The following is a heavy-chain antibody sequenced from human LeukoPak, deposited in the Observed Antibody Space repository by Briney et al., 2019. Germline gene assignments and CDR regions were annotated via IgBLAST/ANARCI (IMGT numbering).Heavy chain of an antibody. Sequence: GGSLRLSCAVSGFTFSSYSMNWVRQAPGKGLEWVSSISSSSSYIYYADSVKGRFTISRDNAKNSLYLQMNSLRAEDTAVYYCARDKEETYGDYLDYYGMDVWGQGTTVTVSS. CDR2: ISSSSSYI. CDR3: ARDKEETYGDYLDYYGMDV. CDR1: GFTFSSYS. D-gene: IGHD4-17*01. J-gene: IGHJ6*02. V-gene: IGHV3-21*04.